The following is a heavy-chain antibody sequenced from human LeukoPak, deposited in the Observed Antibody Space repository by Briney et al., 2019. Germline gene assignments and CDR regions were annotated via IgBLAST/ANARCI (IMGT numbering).Heavy chain of an antibody. J-gene: IGHJ6*03. CDR2: INHSGST. CDR1: GGSISGYY. V-gene: IGHV4-34*01. Sequence: SETLPLTCTVSGGSISGYYWSWIRQPPGKGLEWIGEINHSGSTNYNPSLKSRVTISVDTSKNQFSLKLSSVTAADTAVYYCARDEYYYGSGSYEVFASYMDVWGKGTTVTVSS. D-gene: IGHD3-10*01. CDR3: ARDEYYYGSGSYEVFASYMDV.